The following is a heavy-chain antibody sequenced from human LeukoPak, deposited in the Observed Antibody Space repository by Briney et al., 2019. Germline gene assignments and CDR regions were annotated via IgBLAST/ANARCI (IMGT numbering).Heavy chain of an antibody. CDR3: ARAASQLLSNWFDP. D-gene: IGHD2-2*01. CDR2: IYYSGST. V-gene: IGHV4-31*03. CDR1: GGSISSGGYG. J-gene: IGHJ5*02. Sequence: SQTLSLTCTVSGGSISSGGYGWGWLREQGGKGLEWIGYIYYSGSTYYNPSLKSRVTISVDTSKNQFSLKLSSVTAADTAVYYCARAASQLLSNWFDPWGQGTLVTVSS.